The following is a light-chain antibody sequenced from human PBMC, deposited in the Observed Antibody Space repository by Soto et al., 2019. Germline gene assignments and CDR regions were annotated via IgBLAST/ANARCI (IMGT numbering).Light chain of an antibody. V-gene: IGLV2-11*01. Sequence: QSVLTQPHSVSGSPGQSVTLSCTGTNSDIGHYNFVSWYQHHPGKAPKLIIFNVNERPSGVPDRFSGSKSGVTASLTISGLQAEDEADYHCCSYAGRFADVFGGGTKLTVL. CDR2: NVN. CDR3: CSYAGRFADV. CDR1: NSDIGHYNF. J-gene: IGLJ2*01.